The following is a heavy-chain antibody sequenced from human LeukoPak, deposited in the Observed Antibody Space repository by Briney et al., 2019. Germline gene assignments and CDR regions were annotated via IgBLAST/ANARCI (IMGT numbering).Heavy chain of an antibody. CDR1: GFTFRDEY. V-gene: IGHV3-11*03. J-gene: IGHJ4*02. Sequence: PGGLLRLSCAASGFTFRDEYMSWIRKALGKGPMRSSYISNSGTYTNYADSVRGRFTISRDNAKHSLYLQMNSLRAEDTAVYYCARSRGAGPGAYFDYWGQGTLVTVSS. CDR2: ISNSGTYT. CDR3: ARSRGAGPGAYFDY. D-gene: IGHD6-19*01.